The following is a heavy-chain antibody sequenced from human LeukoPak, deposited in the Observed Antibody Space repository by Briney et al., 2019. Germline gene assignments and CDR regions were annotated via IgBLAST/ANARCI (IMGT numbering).Heavy chain of an antibody. J-gene: IGHJ4*02. V-gene: IGHV3-48*02. CDR3: ARDRDYAFDY. CDR2: IDSDTYGNTI. D-gene: IGHD4-17*01. CDR1: GFPFSAYG. Sequence: PGGSLRLSSAASGFPFSAYGMNWVRQAPGKGLEWISYIDSDTYGNTIYHPHTVKGRFTISRDNAKNSLYLQMDSLRDEDTAVYYCARDRDYAFDYWGQGTLVTVSS.